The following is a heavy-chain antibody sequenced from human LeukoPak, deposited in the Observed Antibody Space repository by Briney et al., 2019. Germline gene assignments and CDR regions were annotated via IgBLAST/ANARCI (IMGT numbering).Heavy chain of an antibody. D-gene: IGHD5-18*01. CDR3: ARGEQLWVPIQASWFDP. V-gene: IGHV1-46*01. CDR1: GYTFTSYY. J-gene: IGHJ5*02. CDR2: INPSGGST. Sequence: ASVKVSCKASGYTFTSYYMHWVRQAPGQGLEWMGIINPSGGSTSYAQKFQGRVTMTRDMSTSTVYMELSSLRSEDTAVYYCARGEQLWVPIQASWFDPWGQGTLVTVSS.